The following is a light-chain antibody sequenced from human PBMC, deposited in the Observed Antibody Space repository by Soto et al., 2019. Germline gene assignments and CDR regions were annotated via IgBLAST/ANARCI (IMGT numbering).Light chain of an antibody. CDR2: GAS. CDR3: QQRSSWPS. CDR1: QNVRSNY. J-gene: IGKJ5*01. Sequence: EIVWTQSPGTLSLSAGERATLSCRASQNVRSNYLAWYQQKPGQAPRLLIYGASSRATGIPDRLSGTGSETDFTLTISSLEPEDFAVYHCQQRSSWPSFGQGTRLEIK. V-gene: IGKV3D-20*02.